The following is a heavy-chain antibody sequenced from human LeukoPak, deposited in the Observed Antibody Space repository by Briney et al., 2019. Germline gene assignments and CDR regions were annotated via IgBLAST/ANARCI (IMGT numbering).Heavy chain of an antibody. Sequence: PGGSLRLSCAASGFTFSSYSMNWVHQAPGKGLEWVSSISSSSSYIYYADSVKGRFTISRDNAKNSLYLQMNSLRAEDTAVYYCARDTGSFDYYDSSGYPLEDAFDIWGQGTMVTVSS. J-gene: IGHJ3*02. V-gene: IGHV3-21*01. D-gene: IGHD3-22*01. CDR1: GFTFSSYS. CDR3: ARDTGSFDYYDSSGYPLEDAFDI. CDR2: ISSSSSYI.